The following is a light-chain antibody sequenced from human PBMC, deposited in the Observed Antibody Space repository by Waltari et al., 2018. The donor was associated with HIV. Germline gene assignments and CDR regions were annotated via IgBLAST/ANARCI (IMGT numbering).Light chain of an antibody. V-gene: IGKV3-15*01. CDR1: QDIGND. CDR3: QKYNMRPTT. Sequence: EFLMSKSPATLSVSPRERDTLSCRARQDIGNDLAWYQQRRGQAARLLIYGASTRATGTPAWFSGSGSGTEFTRTISNLESEDFSVFCCQKYNMRPTTFGGGTKVEMK. J-gene: IGKJ4*01. CDR2: GAS.